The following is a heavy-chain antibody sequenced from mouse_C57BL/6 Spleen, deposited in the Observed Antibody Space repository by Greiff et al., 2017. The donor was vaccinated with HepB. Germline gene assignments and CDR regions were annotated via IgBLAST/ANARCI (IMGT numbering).Heavy chain of an antibody. CDR1: GFTFSDYG. J-gene: IGHJ3*01. D-gene: IGHD2-1*01. CDR3: ARNYYGHYPAWFAY. Sequence: EVQLVESGGGLVKPGGSLKLSCAASGFTFSDYGMHWVRQAPEKGLEWVAYISSGSSTIYYADTVKGRYTISRDNAKNTLFLQMTSLRSEDTAMYYCARNYYGHYPAWFAYWGQGTLVTVSS. V-gene: IGHV5-17*01. CDR2: ISSGSSTI.